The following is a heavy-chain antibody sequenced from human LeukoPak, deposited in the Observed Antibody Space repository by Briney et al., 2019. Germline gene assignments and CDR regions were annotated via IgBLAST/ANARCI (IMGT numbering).Heavy chain of an antibody. D-gene: IGHD2-21*02. CDR3: ARITKNCGGDCYMFDY. V-gene: IGHV4-59*01. CDR1: GGSISSYY. CDR2: VYYSGST. Sequence: SETLSLTCTVSGGSISSYYWSWIRQPPGKGLEWIGYVYYSGSTNYNPSLKSRVTISVATSKNQFSLKLSSVTAADTAVYYCARITKNCGGDCYMFDYWGQGTLVTGSS. J-gene: IGHJ4*02.